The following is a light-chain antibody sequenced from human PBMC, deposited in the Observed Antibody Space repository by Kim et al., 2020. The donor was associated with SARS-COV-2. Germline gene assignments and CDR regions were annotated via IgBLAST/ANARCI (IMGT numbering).Light chain of an antibody. CDR2: GAS. V-gene: IGKV3-15*01. J-gene: IGKJ5*01. Sequence: SAGDRATLSCRASHSIKSRLAWYQQQPGQAPRLLIYGASTRATGVPARFSGSGSGTEFTFTISSLQSDDFAVYYCQQYQSWPPITFGRGTRLEIK. CDR3: QQYQSWPPIT. CDR1: HSIKSR.